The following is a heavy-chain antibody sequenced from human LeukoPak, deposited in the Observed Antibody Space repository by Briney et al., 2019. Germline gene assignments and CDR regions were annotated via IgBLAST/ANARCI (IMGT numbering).Heavy chain of an antibody. CDR3: ARLVGATSWVYYYYYMDV. D-gene: IGHD1-26*01. Sequence: SETLSLTCTVSGGSISSSSYYWGWIRQPPGKGLEWIGSIYYSGSTYYNPSLKSRVTISVDTSKNQFSLKLSSVTAADTAVYYCARLVGATSWVYYYYYMDVWGKGTTVTISS. CDR2: IYYSGST. CDR1: GGSISSSSYY. J-gene: IGHJ6*03. V-gene: IGHV4-39*01.